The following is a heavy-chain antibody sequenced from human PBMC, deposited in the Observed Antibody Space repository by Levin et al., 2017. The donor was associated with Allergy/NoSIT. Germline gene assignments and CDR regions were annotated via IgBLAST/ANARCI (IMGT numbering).Heavy chain of an antibody. Sequence: SETLSLTCSVSGASISRGFYYWSWIRQPAGEGLEWIGRIYVTGSTTYSPSLKSRVTISLDRSKDQVPLKINSVTAADTAVYYCARDLEGFSGYNPYCYMDVWGKGTTVTVSS. J-gene: IGHJ6*03. CDR3: ARDLEGFSGYNPYCYMDV. CDR1: GASISRGFYY. CDR2: IYVTGST. D-gene: IGHD5-12*01. V-gene: IGHV4-61*02.